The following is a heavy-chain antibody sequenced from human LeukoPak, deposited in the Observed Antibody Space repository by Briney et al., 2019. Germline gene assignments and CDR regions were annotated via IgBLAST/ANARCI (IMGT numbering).Heavy chain of an antibody. Sequence: PSETLAVTRTVSGGSIHSHYWSWIRQPPGKGLEWIGHIYYSGSTNYNPSLKSRVTISVDTSKNQFSLKVSSVTAADTAVYYCARVYRGHDCEYWGQAAMV. V-gene: IGHV4-59*11. CDR2: IYYSGST. J-gene: IGHJ4*02. CDR1: GGSIHSHY. CDR3: ARVYRGHDCEY. D-gene: IGHD3-16*02.